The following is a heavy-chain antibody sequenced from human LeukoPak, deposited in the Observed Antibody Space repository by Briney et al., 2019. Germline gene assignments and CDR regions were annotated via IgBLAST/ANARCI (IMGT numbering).Heavy chain of an antibody. D-gene: IGHD1-1*01. V-gene: IGHV1-18*01. CDR3: ARLGQVTGTFDY. J-gene: IGHJ4*02. CDR1: GYTFTSYG. CDR2: ISAYNGNT. Sequence: ASVNVSCKASGYTFTSYGISWVRQAPGQGLEWMGWISAYNGNTNYAQKLQGRVTMTTDTSTSTAYMELSRLRSDDTAVYYCARLGQVTGTFDYWGQGTLVTVSS.